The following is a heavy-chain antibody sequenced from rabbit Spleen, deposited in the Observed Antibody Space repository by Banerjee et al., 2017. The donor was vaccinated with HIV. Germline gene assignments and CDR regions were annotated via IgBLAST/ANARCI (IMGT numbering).Heavy chain of an antibody. CDR3: ARDLAGVIGWNFYL. CDR1: GFDFSSYG. J-gene: IGHJ4*01. CDR2: IDPVFGIT. Sequence: QEQVVESGGGLVQPGGSLKVSCKGSGFDFSSYGVSWVRQAPGKGLEWIGYIDPVFGITYYANWVDGRFTISRTSSTTVTLRMTSLTAADTATYFCARDLAGVIGWNFYLWGPGTLVTVS. D-gene: IGHD4-1*01. V-gene: IGHV1S39*01.